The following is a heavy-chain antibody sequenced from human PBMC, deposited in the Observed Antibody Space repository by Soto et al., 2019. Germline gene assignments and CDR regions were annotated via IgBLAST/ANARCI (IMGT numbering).Heavy chain of an antibody. CDR1: GFTFSNAW. Sequence: EVQLVESGGGLVKPGGSLRLSCAASGFTFSNAWMSWVRQAPGKGLEWVGRIKSKTDGGTTDYAAPVKGRFTISRDDSKNTLYLQMNSLKTEDTAVYYCARDQDYGDGMDVWGQGTTVTVSS. CDR2: IKSKTDGGTT. CDR3: ARDQDYGDGMDV. V-gene: IGHV3-15*01. D-gene: IGHD4-17*01. J-gene: IGHJ6*02.